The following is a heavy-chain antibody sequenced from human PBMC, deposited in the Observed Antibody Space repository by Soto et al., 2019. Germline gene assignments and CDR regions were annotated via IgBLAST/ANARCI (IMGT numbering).Heavy chain of an antibody. CDR1: GDSMSGFY. J-gene: IGHJ4*02. CDR3: ARFRRNYFDY. Sequence: KPSETVSLTXTVSGDSMSGFYWSWIRQTPGKGLEWIGYINYVGRTSYYSPSLQSRVTISLDSSKNQFSLILSSVTAADTAVYFCARFRRNYFDYWGQGTQVTVSS. CDR2: INYVGRTS. V-gene: IGHV4-59*01. D-gene: IGHD3-10*01.